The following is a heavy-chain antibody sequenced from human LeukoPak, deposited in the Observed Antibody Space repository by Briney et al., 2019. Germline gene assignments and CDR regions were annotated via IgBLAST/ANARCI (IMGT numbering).Heavy chain of an antibody. CDR3: ASRYGSGRYPDEYFQH. D-gene: IGHD3-10*01. CDR1: GYTFTSYG. CDR2: ISAYNGNT. J-gene: IGHJ1*01. Sequence: EASVKVSCKASGYTFTSYGISWVRQAPGQWLEWMGWISAYNGNTNYAQKLQGRVTMTTDTSTSTAYMELRSLRSDDTAVYYCASRYGSGRYPDEYFQHWGQGTLVTVSS. V-gene: IGHV1-18*01.